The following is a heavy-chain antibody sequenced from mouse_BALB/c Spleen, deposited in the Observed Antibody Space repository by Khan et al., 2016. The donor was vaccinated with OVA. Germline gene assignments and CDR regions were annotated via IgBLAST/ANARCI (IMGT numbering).Heavy chain of an antibody. CDR3: TRSQGNFLFAY. CDR2: INTYTGEP. J-gene: IGHJ3*01. Sequence: QIQLVQSGPDLKKPGETVKISCKASGYTLTDYGLNWVKQAPGKDFKWMGWINTYTGEPTFADDFRGRFAFSLEIFASPAYLQHINLNNADTATYFCTRSQGNFLFAYWGQGTLVTVSA. D-gene: IGHD2-1*01. CDR1: GYTLTDYG. V-gene: IGHV9-3-1*01.